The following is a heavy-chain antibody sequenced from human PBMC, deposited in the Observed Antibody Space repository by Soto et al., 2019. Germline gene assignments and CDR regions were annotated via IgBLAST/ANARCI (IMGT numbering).Heavy chain of an antibody. CDR1: GFSLSARGVG. V-gene: IGHV2-5*02. J-gene: IGHJ4*02. Sequence: QITLKESGPPLVKPTQTLTLTCTFSGFSLSARGVGVGWIRQPPGKALEWLAIIYWDDAKHYSPSLKSSLTITKDTSKNQVVLTMTNMDPVDTATYSCAHKGGGDRILDYWGQGTLVTVSS. D-gene: IGHD3-16*01. CDR3: AHKGGGDRILDY. CDR2: IYWDDAK.